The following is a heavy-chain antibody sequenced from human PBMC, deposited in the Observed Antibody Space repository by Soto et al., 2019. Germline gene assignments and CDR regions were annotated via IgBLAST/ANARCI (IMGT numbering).Heavy chain of an antibody. Sequence: QVQLVESGGGLVWPGGSLRLSCEASGFTFRDYYMTWFRQAPGKGLEWLSYIDSSTKYTNYADSVKGRFTISRDNAKNSLYLQMNSLRADDTAVYYCAREYYYTMDVWGQGTMVTVSS. CDR2: IDSSTKYT. V-gene: IGHV3-11*05. J-gene: IGHJ6*02. CDR3: AREYYYTMDV. CDR1: GFTFRDYY.